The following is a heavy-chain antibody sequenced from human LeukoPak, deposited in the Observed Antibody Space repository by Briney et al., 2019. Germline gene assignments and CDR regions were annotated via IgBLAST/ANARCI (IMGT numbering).Heavy chain of an antibody. J-gene: IGHJ6*03. Sequence: AVKVSCKASGGTFSSYAISWVREAPGQGREGRGGVIHIFGTANYAQKLQVRITITTDESTSTAYFELSSLRSEDTPVYYCARGHILVVPAAIRHVWGYMDVWGKGTTVTVSS. CDR3: ARGHILVVPAAIRHVWGYMDV. D-gene: IGHD2-2*01. CDR1: GGTFSSYA. CDR2: VIHIFGTA. V-gene: IGHV1-69*05.